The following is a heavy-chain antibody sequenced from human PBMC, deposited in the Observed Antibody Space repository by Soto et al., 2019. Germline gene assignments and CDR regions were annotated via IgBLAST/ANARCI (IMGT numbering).Heavy chain of an antibody. CDR2: ISAYNGNT. CDR1: GYTFTTYG. D-gene: IGHD6-19*01. J-gene: IGHJ5*02. Sequence: QVQLVQSGAEVKKPGASVKVSCKASGYTFTTYGINWVRQAPGQGLEWMGWISAYNGNTNYAQRLQGRVTMTTDPSTSTAYMELRSLRSDDTAVYYCARDRGQWLSKGEFDPWGQGTLVTVSS. V-gene: IGHV1-18*01. CDR3: ARDRGQWLSKGEFDP.